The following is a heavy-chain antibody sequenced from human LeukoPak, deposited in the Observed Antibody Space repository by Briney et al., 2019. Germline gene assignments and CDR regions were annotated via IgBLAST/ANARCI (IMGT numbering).Heavy chain of an antibody. V-gene: IGHV4-39*01. J-gene: IGHJ5*02. Sequence: PETLSLTCTVSGGSISSSSYYWGWIRQPPGKGLEWIGSIYYSGSTYYNPSLKSRVTISVDTSKNQFSLKLSSVTAADTAVYYCARHPGGFDPWGQGTLVTVSS. CDR3: ARHPGGFDP. D-gene: IGHD1-26*01. CDR1: GGSISSSSYY. CDR2: IYYSGST.